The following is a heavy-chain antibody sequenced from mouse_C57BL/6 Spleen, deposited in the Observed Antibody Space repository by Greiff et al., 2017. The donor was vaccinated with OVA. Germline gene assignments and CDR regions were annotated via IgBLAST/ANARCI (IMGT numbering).Heavy chain of an antibody. CDR3: ARSEDYFAY. V-gene: IGHV1-82*01. D-gene: IGHD2-4*01. CDR2: IYPGDGAT. CDR1: GYAFSSSW. J-gene: IGHJ3*01. Sequence: QVQLQQSGPELVKPGASVKISCKASGYAFSSSWMNWVKQRPGKGLEWIGRIYPGDGATNYNGKFKGKATLTADKSSSTAYMQLSSLTSEDSAVYFCARSEDYFAYWGQGTLVTVSA.